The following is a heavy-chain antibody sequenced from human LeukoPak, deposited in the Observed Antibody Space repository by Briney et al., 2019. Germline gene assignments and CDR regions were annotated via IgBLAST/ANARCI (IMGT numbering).Heavy chain of an antibody. Sequence: ASVKVSCKASGYTFTNYGMTWVRQAPGQGLEWMGWISAYNDNTNYAPKFQGRVTMTTDTSTSTVYMELRRLRSDDTAVYYCARDWVYSSGYYYWGQGTLVTVSS. J-gene: IGHJ4*02. CDR3: ARDWVYSSGYYY. V-gene: IGHV1-18*01. CDR1: GYTFTNYG. CDR2: ISAYNDNT. D-gene: IGHD6-19*01.